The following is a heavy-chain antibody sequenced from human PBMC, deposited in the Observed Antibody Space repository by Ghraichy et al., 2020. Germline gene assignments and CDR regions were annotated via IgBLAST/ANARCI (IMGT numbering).Heavy chain of an antibody. CDR1: DGSIDNYY. Sequence: SETLSLTCTVSDGSIDNYYWTWIRQPPGKGLEWIGHIYYAGSVNYHPSLRSRVTISVDTSKNQFSLKLSSVTTADTAVYYCERDMETTFDYWGQGILVTVSS. V-gene: IGHV4-59*01. CDR2: IYYAGSV. D-gene: IGHD4-11*01. CDR3: ERDMETTFDY. J-gene: IGHJ4*02.